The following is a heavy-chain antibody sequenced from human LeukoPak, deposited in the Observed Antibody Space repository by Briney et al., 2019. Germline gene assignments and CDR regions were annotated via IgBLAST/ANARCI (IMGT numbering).Heavy chain of an antibody. Sequence: GGSLRLSCAASGFTFSSYWMSWVRQAPGKGLEWVANIKQDGSEKYYVDSVKGRFTISGDNAKNSLYLQMNSLRAEDTAVYYCARVRGSSYFDYWGQGTLVTVSS. CDR1: GFTFSSYW. D-gene: IGHD6-6*01. J-gene: IGHJ4*02. V-gene: IGHV3-7*01. CDR3: ARVRGSSYFDY. CDR2: IKQDGSEK.